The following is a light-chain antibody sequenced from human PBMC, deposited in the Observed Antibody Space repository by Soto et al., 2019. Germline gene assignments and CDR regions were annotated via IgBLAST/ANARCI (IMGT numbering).Light chain of an antibody. V-gene: IGLV2-14*03. CDR1: SSGVGGYNY. Sequence: QSVLTQPASVSGSPGQSITISCTGTSSGVGGYNYVSWYQQHPGKAPKLMIYDVTNRPSGVSNRFSGSKSGNTASLTISGLQAEDEADYYCSSYTGSNTLEVFGTGTKVTVL. CDR2: DVT. CDR3: SSYTGSNTLEV. J-gene: IGLJ1*01.